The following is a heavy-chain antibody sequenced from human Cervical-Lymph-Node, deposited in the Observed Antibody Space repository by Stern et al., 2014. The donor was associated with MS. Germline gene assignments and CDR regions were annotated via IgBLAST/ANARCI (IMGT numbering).Heavy chain of an antibody. CDR2: ISYDGGTK. J-gene: IGHJ4*02. CDR1: GFTFSSYA. D-gene: IGHD1-26*01. Sequence: VQLVESGGGVVQPGRSLRLSCAASGFTFSSYAMYWVRQAPGKGLERVTVISYDGGTKYYADSVKGRFTVSRDNSKSTFDLQMSSLRPEDTAVYYCARGRAIVGLDYWGQGTLVTVSS. V-gene: IGHV3-30*04. CDR3: ARGRAIVGLDY.